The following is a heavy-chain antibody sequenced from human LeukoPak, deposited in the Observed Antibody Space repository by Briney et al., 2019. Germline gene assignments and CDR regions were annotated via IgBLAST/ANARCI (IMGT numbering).Heavy chain of an antibody. CDR3: AKRNSNYFFDY. CDR2: ISGSGGST. J-gene: IGHJ4*02. CDR1: GGSISSGDYY. Sequence: SSETLSLTCTVSGGSISSGDYYWSWVRQAPGKGLEWVSAISGSGGSTYYADSVKGRFTISRDNSKNMLYLQMNSLRAEDTAVYYCAKRNSNYFFDYWGQGTLVTVSS. V-gene: IGHV3-23*01. D-gene: IGHD1/OR15-1a*01.